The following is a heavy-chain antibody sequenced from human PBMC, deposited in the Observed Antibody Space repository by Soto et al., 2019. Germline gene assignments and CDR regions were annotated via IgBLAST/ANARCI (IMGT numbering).Heavy chain of an antibody. Sequence: GGSLRLSCAASGFTFSSYAMHWVRQAPGKGLEWVAVISYGGSNKYYADSVKGRFTISRDNSKNTLYLQMNSLRAEDTAVYYCATNMWVDYWGQGNLVTISS. CDR3: ATNMWVDY. CDR2: ISYGGSNK. CDR1: GFTFSSYA. D-gene: IGHD1-26*01. V-gene: IGHV3-30-3*01. J-gene: IGHJ4*02.